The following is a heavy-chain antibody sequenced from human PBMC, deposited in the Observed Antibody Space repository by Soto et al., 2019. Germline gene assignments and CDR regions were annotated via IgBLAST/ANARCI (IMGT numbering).Heavy chain of an antibody. V-gene: IGHV3-11*06. CDR2: ISSSSSYT. D-gene: IGHD6-13*01. CDR1: GFTFSDYY. Sequence: QVQLVESGGGLVKPGGSLRLSCAASGFTFSDYYMSWIRQAPGKGLEWVSYISSSSSYTNYADSVKGRFTISRDNAKNSLYLQMNSLRAEDTAVYYCARAAAAGYYFDYWGQGTLVTVSS. J-gene: IGHJ4*02. CDR3: ARAAAAGYYFDY.